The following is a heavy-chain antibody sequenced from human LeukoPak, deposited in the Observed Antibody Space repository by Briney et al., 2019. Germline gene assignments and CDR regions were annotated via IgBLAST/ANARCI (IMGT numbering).Heavy chain of an antibody. J-gene: IGHJ4*02. CDR1: GGSISSSSYY. V-gene: IGHV4-39*07. CDR3: ARDMGDSSGYNFDY. D-gene: IGHD3-22*01. CDR2: IYYSGST. Sequence: SENLSLNCTGSGGSISSSSYYWGWIRQPPGKGLEWVGSIYYSGSTYYNPSLKSRVTISVDTSKNQFSLKLSSVTAADTAVYYCARDMGDSSGYNFDYWGQGTLVTVSS.